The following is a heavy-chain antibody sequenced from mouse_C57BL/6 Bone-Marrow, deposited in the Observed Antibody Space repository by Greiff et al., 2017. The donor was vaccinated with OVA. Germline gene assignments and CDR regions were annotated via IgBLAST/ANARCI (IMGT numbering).Heavy chain of an antibody. V-gene: IGHV1-64*01. D-gene: IGHD2-3*01. Sequence: QVQLQQPGAELVKPGASVKLSCKASGYTFTSYWMHWVKQRPGQGLEWIGMIHPNSGSTNYNEKSKSKATLTVDKSSSTAYMQLSSLTSEDSAVYSCARERLLRKDYFDYWGQGTTLTVSS. CDR3: ARERLLRKDYFDY. CDR2: IHPNSGST. CDR1: GYTFTSYW. J-gene: IGHJ2*01.